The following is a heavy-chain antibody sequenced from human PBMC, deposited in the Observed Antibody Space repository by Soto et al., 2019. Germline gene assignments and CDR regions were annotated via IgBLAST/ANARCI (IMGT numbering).Heavy chain of an antibody. CDR1: GGSISSPSYY. CDR3: ATRPGITTLRRDY. J-gene: IGHJ4*02. Sequence: SETLSLTCSVSGGSISSPSYYWGWIRQPPGKGLEWIGSIYYSGNTYYNPSLKSRVTIFVDTSRNQFSLKVNSVTAADTAVYFCATRPGITTLRRDYWGQGTLVTVSS. CDR2: IYYSGNT. V-gene: IGHV4-39*01. D-gene: IGHD1-1*01.